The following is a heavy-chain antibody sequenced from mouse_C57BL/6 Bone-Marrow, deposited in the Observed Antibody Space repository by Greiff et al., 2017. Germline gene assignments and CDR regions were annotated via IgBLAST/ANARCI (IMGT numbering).Heavy chain of an antibody. V-gene: IGHV1-81*01. CDR3: GGVGTVLAPIGY. CDR1: GYTFTSYG. J-gene: IGHJ2*01. CDR2: IYPRSGNT. Sequence: VQLQQSGAELARPGASVKLSCKASGYTFTSYGMSWVKQRTGQGLEWIGEIYPRSGNTYYNEKFKGKATLTADKSSSTAYMELRSLTSEDSAVDFCGGVGTVLAPIGYWGQGTTLTVSS. D-gene: IGHD1-1*01.